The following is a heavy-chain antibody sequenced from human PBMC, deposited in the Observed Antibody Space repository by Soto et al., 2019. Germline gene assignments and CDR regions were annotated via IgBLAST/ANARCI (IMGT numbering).Heavy chain of an antibody. Sequence: EVQLVESGGGLVKPGGSLRLSCAASGFTFSSYSMNWVRQAPGKGLEWVSSISSSSSYIYYAESVKGRFTISRDNAKNSLYLQMNSLRAEDTAVYYCARGTLREEDYGDYGGDYYYYMDVWGKGTTVTVSS. CDR1: GFTFSSYS. D-gene: IGHD4-17*01. CDR2: ISSSSSYI. CDR3: ARGTLREEDYGDYGGDYYYYMDV. V-gene: IGHV3-21*01. J-gene: IGHJ6*03.